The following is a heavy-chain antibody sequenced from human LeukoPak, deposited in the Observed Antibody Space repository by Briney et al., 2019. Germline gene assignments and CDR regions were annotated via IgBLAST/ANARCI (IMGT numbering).Heavy chain of an antibody. V-gene: IGHV3-23*01. Sequence: GGSLRLSCAVSGITLSNYGMSWVRQAPGKGLEWVAGISDRGSRTNYADSVKGRFTISTDHPKNTLYLQMNSLRAEDTAVYLCAKRGVVIRVILVGFHKEAYYFDSWGQGALVTVSS. CDR3: AKRGVVIRVILVGFHKEAYYFDS. CDR2: ISDRGSRT. J-gene: IGHJ4*02. CDR1: GITLSNYG. D-gene: IGHD3-22*01.